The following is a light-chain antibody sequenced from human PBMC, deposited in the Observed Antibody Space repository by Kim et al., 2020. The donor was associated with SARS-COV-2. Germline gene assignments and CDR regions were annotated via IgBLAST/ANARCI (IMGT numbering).Light chain of an antibody. CDR3: GSWDTRLGAGV. V-gene: IGLV1-51*01. Sequence: QSVLTQPPSVSAAPGQKVTISCSGSGSNIRGNYVSWYQQFPGAAPKLLIFGDDKRPSGIPNRFSASKSGTSATLDITGLQTGDEAHYYCGSWDTRLGAGVFGGGTKLTVL. CDR2: GDD. CDR1: GSNIRGNY. J-gene: IGLJ2*01.